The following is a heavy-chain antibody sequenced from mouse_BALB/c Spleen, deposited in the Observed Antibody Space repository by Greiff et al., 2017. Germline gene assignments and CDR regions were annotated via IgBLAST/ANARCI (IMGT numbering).Heavy chain of an antibody. CDR1: GYTFSSYW. J-gene: IGHJ2*01. CDR2: ILPGSGST. Sequence: VKLMESGAELMKPGASVKISCKATGYTFSSYWIEWVKQRPGHGLEWIGEILPGSGSTNYNEKFKGKATFTADTSSNTAYMQLSSLTSEDSAVYYCARRRDYRYDDYFDYWGQGTTLTVSS. CDR3: ARRRDYRYDDYFDY. D-gene: IGHD2-14*01. V-gene: IGHV1-9*01.